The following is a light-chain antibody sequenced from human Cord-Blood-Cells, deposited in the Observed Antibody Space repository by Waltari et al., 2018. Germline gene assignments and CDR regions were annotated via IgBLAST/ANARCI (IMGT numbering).Light chain of an antibody. CDR1: QSVSSC. V-gene: IGKV3-11*01. Sequence: EIVLTQSPATLSLSPGERATLSCRASQSVSSCLAWYQQKPGQAPSLLIYNASNRATGIPARFSGSWSGTDFTLTISSLEPEDFAVYYGQQRSNWPYTFGQGTKLEIK. CDR2: NAS. CDR3: QQRSNWPYT. J-gene: IGKJ2*01.